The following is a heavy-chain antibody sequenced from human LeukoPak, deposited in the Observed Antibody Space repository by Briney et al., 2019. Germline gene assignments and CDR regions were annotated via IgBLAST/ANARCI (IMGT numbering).Heavy chain of an antibody. CDR3: AREGSFDY. CDR1: VYTFTRYG. CDR2: ISAYNGNT. D-gene: IGHD6-6*01. Sequence: ASVKVSCEASVYTFTRYGISWVRQAPGQGLEWMGWISAYNGNTNYAQKLQGRVTMTTDTSTSTAYMELSGLTSDDTAVYYYAREGSFDYWGQGTLVTVSS. J-gene: IGHJ4*02. V-gene: IGHV1-18*01.